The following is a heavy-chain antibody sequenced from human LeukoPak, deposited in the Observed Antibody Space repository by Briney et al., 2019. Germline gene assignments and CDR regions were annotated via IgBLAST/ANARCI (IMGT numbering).Heavy chain of an antibody. Sequence: SETLSLTCTVPGGSISSSSYYWGWIRQPPGKGLEWVGSIYFSGSSYYNPSLKSRVTISVDTSKNHFSLKLSSVTAADTAVYYCARQAPGYSYGYVYWGQGTLVTVSS. CDR2: IYFSGSS. CDR1: GGSISSSSYY. CDR3: ARQAPGYSYGYVY. V-gene: IGHV4-39*01. D-gene: IGHD5-18*01. J-gene: IGHJ4*02.